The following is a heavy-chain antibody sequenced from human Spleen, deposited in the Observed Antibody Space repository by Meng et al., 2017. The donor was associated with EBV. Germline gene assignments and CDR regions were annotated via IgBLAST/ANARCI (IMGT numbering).Heavy chain of an antibody. Sequence: VQEGAEGKKPRSSVKVSCRTSGGNIGSDAVSWVRQAPGQGLEWMGGLIPMSDAPHYAQKFQGRVTITADESTSTHYMDLSGLRSDDTALYYCARGGSSWYRWFDPWGQGTLVTVSS. D-gene: IGHD6-13*01. CDR1: GGNIGSDA. CDR2: LIPMSDAP. CDR3: ARGGSSWYRWFDP. J-gene: IGHJ5*02. V-gene: IGHV1-69*01.